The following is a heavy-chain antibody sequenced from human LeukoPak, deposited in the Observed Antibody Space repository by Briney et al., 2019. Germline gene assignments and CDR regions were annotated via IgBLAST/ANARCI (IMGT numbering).Heavy chain of an antibody. Sequence: ASVKVSCKASGYTFTGYYMHWVRQAPGQGVEWVGWINPNSGGTNYEQKFQGRVIMTRDTSISTAYMELSRLRSDDTAVYYCARHMTTANNWFDPWGQGTLVTVSS. V-gene: IGHV1-2*02. D-gene: IGHD4-17*01. CDR2: INPNSGGT. CDR3: ARHMTTANNWFDP. CDR1: GYTFTGYY. J-gene: IGHJ5*02.